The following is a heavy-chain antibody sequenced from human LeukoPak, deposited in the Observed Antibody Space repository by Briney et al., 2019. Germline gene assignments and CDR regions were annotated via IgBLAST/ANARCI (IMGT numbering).Heavy chain of an antibody. CDR2: IVVGSGNT. D-gene: IGHD3-3*01. CDR3: AALGVNYDFWSGYYEASLAAQPYYYYGMDV. J-gene: IGHJ6*02. Sequence: ASVKVSCKASGFTFTSSAMQWVRQARGQRLEWIGWIVVGSGNTNYAQKFQERVTITRDMSTSTAYMELSSLRSEDTAAYYCAALGVNYDFWSGYYEASLAAQPYYYYGMDVWGQGTTVTVSS. CDR1: GFTFTSSA. V-gene: IGHV1-58*02.